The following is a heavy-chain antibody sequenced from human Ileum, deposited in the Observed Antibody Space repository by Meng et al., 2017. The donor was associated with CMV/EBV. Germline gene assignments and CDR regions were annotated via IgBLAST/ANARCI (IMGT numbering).Heavy chain of an antibody. CDR1: GHSVSSNSAV. CDR3: ARDYYYGSGSYRP. V-gene: IGHV6-1*01. J-gene: IGHJ5*02. Sequence: SQTLSLTCAISGHSVSSNSAVCNWVRQSTSRGLEWQGRTFHRSKWYNDYAASVRSRITINPDTSKNQFSLQLKSVTPEDTAVYYCARDYYYGSGSYRPWGQGTLVTVSS. CDR2: TFHRSKWYN. D-gene: IGHD3-10*01.